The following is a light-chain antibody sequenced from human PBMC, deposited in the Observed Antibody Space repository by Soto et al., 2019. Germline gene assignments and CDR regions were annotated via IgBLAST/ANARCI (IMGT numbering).Light chain of an antibody. Sequence: DIVMTQSPLSLPVTPGEPASISCRSSQSLLHSNGYNYLDWYLQKPGQSPQLLIYLGSNRASGVPDRFSGSGSGTDFTLKISRVEAEDVGVYYCMQDLQTPWTFGQGTKVDLK. CDR1: QSLLHSNGYNY. J-gene: IGKJ1*01. CDR3: MQDLQTPWT. V-gene: IGKV2-28*01. CDR2: LGS.